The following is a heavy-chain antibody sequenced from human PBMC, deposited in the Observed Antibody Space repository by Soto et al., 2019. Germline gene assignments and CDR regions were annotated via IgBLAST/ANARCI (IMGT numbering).Heavy chain of an antibody. CDR1: GGSISSGGYY. CDR3: ARDRLLDCSSTSCYGAFDY. Sequence: QVQLQESGPGLVKPSQTLSLTCTVSGGSISSGGYYWSWIRQHPGKGLEWIGYIYYSGSTYYNPSLKSRVTISVDTSKNQFSLKLSSVTAADTAVYYCARDRLLDCSSTSCYGAFDYWGQGTLVTVSS. D-gene: IGHD2-2*01. V-gene: IGHV4-31*03. CDR2: IYYSGST. J-gene: IGHJ4*02.